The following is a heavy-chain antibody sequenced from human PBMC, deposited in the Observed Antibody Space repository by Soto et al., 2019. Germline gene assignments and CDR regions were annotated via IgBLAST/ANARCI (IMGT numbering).Heavy chain of an antibody. V-gene: IGHV4-59*01. D-gene: IGHD5-18*01. CDR2: IYYSGST. J-gene: IGHJ4*02. CDR3: ARDGGYSYDFDY. CDR1: GGSISSYY. Sequence: ASETLSLTCTVSGGSISSYYWSWIRQPPGKGLEWIGYIYYSGSTNYNPSLKSRVTISVDTSKNQFSLKLSSVTAADTAVYYCARDGGYSYDFDYWGQGTLVTVSS.